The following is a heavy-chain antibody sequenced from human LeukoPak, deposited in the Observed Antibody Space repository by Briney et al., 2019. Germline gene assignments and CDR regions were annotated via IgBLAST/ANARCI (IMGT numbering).Heavy chain of an antibody. CDR2: IWYDGSNK. D-gene: IGHD3-9*01. V-gene: IGHV3-33*01. J-gene: IGHJ6*02. CDR1: GFTFSSYG. Sequence: SGGSLRLSCAASGFTFSSYGMHWVRQAPGKGLEWVAVIWYDGSNKYYADSVKGRFTISRDNSKNTLYLQMNSLRAEDTAVYYCARDLGRYDILTGYYVSYYYGMDVWGQGTTVTVSS. CDR3: ARDLGRYDILTGYYVSYYYGMDV.